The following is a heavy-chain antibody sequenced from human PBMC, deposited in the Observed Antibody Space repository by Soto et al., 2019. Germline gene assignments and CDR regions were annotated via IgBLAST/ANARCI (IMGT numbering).Heavy chain of an antibody. CDR3: ARLSFSSSWYGALGY. CDR2: INHSGST. D-gene: IGHD6-13*01. V-gene: IGHV4-34*01. CDR1: GGSFSGYS. J-gene: IGHJ4*02. Sequence: PSETLSLTCAVYGGSFSGYSWRWIRQPPGKGLAWIGEINHSGSTNYNPTLKSRVTISVYTSKNQFSLKLSSVTAADTAVYYCARLSFSSSWYGALGYWGQGTLVTVSS.